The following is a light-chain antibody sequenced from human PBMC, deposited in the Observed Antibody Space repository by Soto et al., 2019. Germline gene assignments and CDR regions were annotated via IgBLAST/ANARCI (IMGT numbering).Light chain of an antibody. Sequence: EIVLTQSPGILSLSPGERATLSCRASQSVRSTYLAWYQQKPGQAPRLLIRGASSRATGIPDRFSGSGSGTDFTLTISRREPEDFAVYYCQYYSSSLSITFGQGTRLDIK. V-gene: IGKV3-20*01. CDR3: QYYSSSLSIT. J-gene: IGKJ5*01. CDR1: QSVRSTY. CDR2: GAS.